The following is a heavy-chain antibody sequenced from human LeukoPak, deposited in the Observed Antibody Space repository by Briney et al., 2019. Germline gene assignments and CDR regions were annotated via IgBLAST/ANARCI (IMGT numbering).Heavy chain of an antibody. CDR3: ARILDSAWGELGY. D-gene: IGHD6-19*01. V-gene: IGHV3-30*04. J-gene: IGHJ4*02. Sequence: GGSLRLSCAASGFTFSSYAIHWVRQAPGKGLEWVAVISFDGTHDFYADSVKGRFTISRDNSKNTLYLQMNSLRAEDTAVYYCARILDSAWGELGYWGQGTLVTVSS. CDR1: GFTFSSYA. CDR2: ISFDGTHD.